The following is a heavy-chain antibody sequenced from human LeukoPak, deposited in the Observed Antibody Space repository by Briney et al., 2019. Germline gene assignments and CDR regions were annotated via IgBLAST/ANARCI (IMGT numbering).Heavy chain of an antibody. Sequence: GGSLRLSCAASGFTFSDYDMSWIRQAPGKVLEWVSYISSSGSTVYYADSVKGRFTISRDNAKHSLYLQMNSLRAEDTAVYYCARSSSWYSWFDPWGQGTLVTVSS. J-gene: IGHJ5*02. CDR2: ISSSGSTV. D-gene: IGHD6-13*01. CDR3: ARSSSWYSWFDP. V-gene: IGHV3-11*01. CDR1: GFTFSDYD.